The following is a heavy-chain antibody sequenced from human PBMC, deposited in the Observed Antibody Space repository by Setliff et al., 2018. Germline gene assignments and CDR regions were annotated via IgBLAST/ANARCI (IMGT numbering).Heavy chain of an antibody. D-gene: IGHD2-15*01. J-gene: IGHJ4*02. CDR2: ISYDGSSS. V-gene: IGHV3-30*03. CDR1: GFTFSSYS. CDR3: ARYIVPGCPIGHCSGGLPPCFDY. Sequence: LRLSCADSGFTFSSYSMNWVRQAPGKGLEWVAVISYDGSSSFYTDSVKGRFTISRDNSKNSLYLQMNSLRAEDTAVYYCARYIVPGCPIGHCSGGLPPCFDYWGQGTLVTVSS.